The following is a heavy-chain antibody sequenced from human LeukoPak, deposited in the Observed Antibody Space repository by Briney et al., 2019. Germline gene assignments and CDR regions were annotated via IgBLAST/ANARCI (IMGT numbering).Heavy chain of an antibody. D-gene: IGHD6-13*01. Sequence: PGGSLRLSCAASGFTFSSYSMNWVRQAPGKGLEWVSSISSSSSYIYYADSVKGRFAISRDNAKNSLYLQMNSLRAEDTAVYYCARFIAAPYYFDYWGRGTLVTVSS. J-gene: IGHJ4*02. V-gene: IGHV3-21*01. CDR2: ISSSSSYI. CDR1: GFTFSSYS. CDR3: ARFIAAPYYFDY.